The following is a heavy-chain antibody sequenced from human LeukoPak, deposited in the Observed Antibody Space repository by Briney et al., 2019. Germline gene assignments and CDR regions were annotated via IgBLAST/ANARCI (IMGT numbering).Heavy chain of an antibody. CDR1: GYTFTSYD. Sequence: ASVKVSCKASGYTFTSYDINWVRQATGQGLEWMGWINPNSGGTNYAQKFQGWVTMTRDTSISTAYMELSRLRSDDTAVYYCARVDTAMGNDAFDIWGQGTMVTVSS. CDR3: ARVDTAMGNDAFDI. D-gene: IGHD5-18*01. V-gene: IGHV1-2*04. CDR2: INPNSGGT. J-gene: IGHJ3*02.